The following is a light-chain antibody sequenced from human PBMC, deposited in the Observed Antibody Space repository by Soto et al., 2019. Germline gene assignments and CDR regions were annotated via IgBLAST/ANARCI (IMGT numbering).Light chain of an antibody. J-gene: IGKJ2*01. CDR3: QQYNNWPYT. CDR2: GAS. Sequence: EIVMTQSPATLSVSPGERATLSCRASQSVSSNLAWYQQKPGQAPMLLIYGASTRATGIPARFSGSGSGTEFTLTISSLQSEEFAVYYCQQYNNWPYTFGQGTKLEIK. CDR1: QSVSSN. V-gene: IGKV3-15*01.